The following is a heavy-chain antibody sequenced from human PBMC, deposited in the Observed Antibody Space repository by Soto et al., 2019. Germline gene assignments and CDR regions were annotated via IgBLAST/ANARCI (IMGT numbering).Heavy chain of an antibody. V-gene: IGHV3-23*01. CDR2: ISGSGGST. J-gene: IGHJ5*02. CDR3: ATDSQPMVRGVRYWFDP. Sequence: PGGSLRLSCETSGFTFGNYAMSWVRQAPGKGLEWVSAISGSGGSTYYADSVKGRFTISRDNSKNTLYLQMNSLRAEDTAVYYCATDSQPMVRGVRYWFDPWGQGTLVTVSS. CDR1: GFTFGNYA. D-gene: IGHD3-10*01.